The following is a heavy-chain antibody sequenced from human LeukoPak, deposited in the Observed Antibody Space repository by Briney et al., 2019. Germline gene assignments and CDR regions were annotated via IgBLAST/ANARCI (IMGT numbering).Heavy chain of an antibody. CDR3: VKDWYYTGDH. CDR2: IRSDGSEA. J-gene: IGHJ4*02. Sequence: PGGSLRLSCEASGFNFNIVWMNWVRQAPGKGLMWVSRIRSDGSEAIYADSVKGRFTISRDNAKNTVYLQMESLRVEDTAVYYCVKDWYYTGDHWGQGTLVTVSS. D-gene: IGHD1-7*01. CDR1: GFNFNIVW. V-gene: IGHV3-74*01.